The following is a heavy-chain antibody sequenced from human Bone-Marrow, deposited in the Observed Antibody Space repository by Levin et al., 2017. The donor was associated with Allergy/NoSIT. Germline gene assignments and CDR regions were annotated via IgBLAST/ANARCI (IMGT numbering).Heavy chain of an antibody. CDR1: GGTFNSFA. D-gene: IGHD1-26*01. J-gene: IGHJ4*02. CDR3: AIGESNAWYSEN. Sequence: VASVKVSCKTSGGTFNSFAISWVRQAPGQGLEWLGGIIPIFETANYAQKFQDRVTITADESTTTAYMELSRVRSDDTAMYYCAIGESNAWYSENWGLGTLVIVSP. CDR2: IIPIFETA. V-gene: IGHV1-69*13.